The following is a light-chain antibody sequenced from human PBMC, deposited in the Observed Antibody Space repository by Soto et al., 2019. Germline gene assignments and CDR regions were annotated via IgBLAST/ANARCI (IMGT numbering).Light chain of an antibody. V-gene: IGKV1-5*01. Sequence: DIQMTQSPSTLSASVGDRVTITCRASQSISSWLAWYQQKPGKAPKLLIYDASSLESGVPLRFSGSGSGTDFTLTISSLQPDDFATYYCQQYNSSPYGFGQGTKLEIK. J-gene: IGKJ2*03. CDR2: DAS. CDR1: QSISSW. CDR3: QQYNSSPYG.